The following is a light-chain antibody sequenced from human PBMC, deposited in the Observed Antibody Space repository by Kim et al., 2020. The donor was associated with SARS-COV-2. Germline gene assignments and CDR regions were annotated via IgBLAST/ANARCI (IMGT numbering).Light chain of an antibody. V-gene: IGKV3-11*01. CDR1: QSVSSY. Sequence: EIVLTQSPATLSLSPGERATLSCRASQSVSSYLAWYQQKPGQAPRLLIYDASNRATGIPARFSGSGSGTDFTLTISSLEPDDFATYYCQEYKSDSWTFGQGTKVDIK. J-gene: IGKJ1*01. CDR3: QEYKSDSWT. CDR2: DAS.